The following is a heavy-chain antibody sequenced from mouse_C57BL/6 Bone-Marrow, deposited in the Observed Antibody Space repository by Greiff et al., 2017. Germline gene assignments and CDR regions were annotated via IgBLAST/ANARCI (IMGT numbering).Heavy chain of an antibody. Sequence: EVKLVESGGDLVKPGGSLKLSCAASGFTFSSSGMSWVRQTPDKRLEWVATISSGGSYTYYPDSLKGRFTISRDNAKNTLYLQMSSLTSEDTALNCCAREGDYGSSYVGYYFDYWGQGTTLTVSA. CDR3: AREGDYGSSYVGYYFDY. CDR1: GFTFSSSG. V-gene: IGHV5-6*01. CDR2: ISSGGSYT. J-gene: IGHJ2*01. D-gene: IGHD1-1*01.